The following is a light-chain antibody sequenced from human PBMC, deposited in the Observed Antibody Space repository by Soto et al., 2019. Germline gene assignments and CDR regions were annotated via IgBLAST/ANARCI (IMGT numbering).Light chain of an antibody. J-gene: IGKJ1*01. V-gene: IGKV1-5*03. Sequence: DIQMTQSPSTLSASVGDRVTITCRASQSISSWLAWYQQKPGKAPKLLIYKATSLESGVPSRFSGSGSGTEFTLTIRSLQPDDFATCSCQQYNSYSPWTVGRATKVEIK. CDR1: QSISSW. CDR3: QQYNSYSPWT. CDR2: KAT.